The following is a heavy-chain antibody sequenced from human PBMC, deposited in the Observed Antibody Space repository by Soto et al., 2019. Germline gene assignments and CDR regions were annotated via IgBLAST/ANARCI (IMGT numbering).Heavy chain of an antibody. CDR3: ARAGDSSGWNYYYYGMDV. V-gene: IGHV3-11*01. CDR2: ISSSGSTI. CDR1: GFTFSDYY. Sequence: GGSLRLSCAASGFTFSDYYMSWIRQAPGKGLEWVSYISSSGSTIYYADSVKGRFTISRDNAKNSLYLQMNSLRAEDTAVYYCARAGDSSGWNYYYYGMDVSGQGTTVTVSS. J-gene: IGHJ6*02. D-gene: IGHD6-19*01.